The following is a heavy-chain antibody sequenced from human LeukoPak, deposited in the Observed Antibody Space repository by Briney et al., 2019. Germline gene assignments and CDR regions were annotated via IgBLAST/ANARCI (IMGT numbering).Heavy chain of an antibody. J-gene: IGHJ6*02. CDR1: GFTFSSYW. V-gene: IGHV3-7*01. CDR2: IKQDGSEK. D-gene: IGHD6-19*01. Sequence: GGSLRLSCAASGFTFSSYWMSWVRQAPGKGLEWVANIKQDGSEKFYVDSVKGRFTISRDNAKNSLYLQMNSLRAEDTAVYYCARDGWSIAVAGTGIYYYYGMDVWGQGTTVTVSS. CDR3: ARDGWSIAVAGTGIYYYYGMDV.